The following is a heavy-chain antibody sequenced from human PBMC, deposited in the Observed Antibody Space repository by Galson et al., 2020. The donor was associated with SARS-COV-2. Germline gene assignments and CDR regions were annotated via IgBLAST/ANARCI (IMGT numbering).Heavy chain of an antibody. CDR2: FWSDGSYQ. D-gene: IGHD3-22*01. CDR3: VRDGAEDYFSSGRYFDL. Sequence: GESLKISCAASGFTFSSHGMHWVRQAPGKGLEWVAIFWSDGSYQYYVDSVKGRFIISRDNSKNTLYLQMTSLRAKDTAVYYCVRDGAEDYFSSGRYFDLWGRGTLVTVSS. V-gene: IGHV3-33*01. J-gene: IGHJ2*01. CDR1: GFTFSSHG.